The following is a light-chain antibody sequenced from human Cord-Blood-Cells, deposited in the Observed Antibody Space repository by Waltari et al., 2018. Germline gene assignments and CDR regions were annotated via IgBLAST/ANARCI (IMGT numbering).Light chain of an antibody. V-gene: IGKV3-11*01. J-gene: IGKJ5*01. CDR1: QSVRSY. Sequence: EIVLTQSPPTPSLSPGERATLSCSASQSVRSYLAWYQQKPGQAPRLLIYDASNRATGIPARFSGSGSGTDFTLTISSLEPEDFAVYYCQQRSNWPPITFGQGTRLEIK. CDR2: DAS. CDR3: QQRSNWPPIT.